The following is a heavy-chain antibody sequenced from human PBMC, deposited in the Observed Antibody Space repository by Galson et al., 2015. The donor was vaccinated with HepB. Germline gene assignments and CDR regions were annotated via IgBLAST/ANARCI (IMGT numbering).Heavy chain of an antibody. V-gene: IGHV3-74*01. CDR3: ARAPRWGWDFYFYYYYMDV. D-gene: IGHD1-26*01. CDR2: INSDGTST. Sequence: SLRLSCAASGFTFSTSCMHWVRQTPGKGLVWVSRINSDGTSTTYADSVKGRFTISRDNAKNTLYLQMNSLRVEDTAMYYCARAPRWGWDFYFYYYYMDVWGKGTTVTVSS. CDR1: GFTFSTSC. J-gene: IGHJ6*03.